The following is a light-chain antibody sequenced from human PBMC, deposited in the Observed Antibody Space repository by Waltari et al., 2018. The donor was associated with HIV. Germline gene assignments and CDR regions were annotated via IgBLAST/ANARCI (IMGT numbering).Light chain of an antibody. CDR1: NSALRDSHY. Sequence: SALTQPRSVSGYRGQSVSLSCPGANSALRDSHYVSWYQQHAGQAPRVIILDVDKRPSDVPGRFSASKSGDTASLTISGLLPDDEAVYYCCAYTASSSWLFGGGTQVSV. CDR3: CAYTASSSWL. J-gene: IGLJ3*02. V-gene: IGLV2-11*01. CDR2: DVD.